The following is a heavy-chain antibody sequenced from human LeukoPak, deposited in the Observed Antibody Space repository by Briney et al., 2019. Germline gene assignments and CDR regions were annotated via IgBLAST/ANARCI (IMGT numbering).Heavy chain of an antibody. CDR1: GFTFSSYG. CDR2: ISYDGSNK. V-gene: IGHV3-30*18. D-gene: IGHD4-23*01. Sequence: GGSLRLSCAASGFTFSSYGMHWVRQAPGKGLEWGAVISYDGSNKYYADSVKGRFTISRHNSKNTLYLQMNRLRAEDTAVYYCANPTVVTLGKDAFDIWGQGTMVTVSS. J-gene: IGHJ3*02. CDR3: ANPTVVTLGKDAFDI.